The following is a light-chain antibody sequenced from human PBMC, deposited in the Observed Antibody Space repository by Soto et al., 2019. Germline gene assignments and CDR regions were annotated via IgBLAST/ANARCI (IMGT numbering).Light chain of an antibody. Sequence: DIQMTQSPSTLSASVGERVSIYCRASQSISGYLAWYQQKPGQAPRLLIYKASTLEIGVPARFSGSGSGTDFTLTISRLEPEDFAVYYCQQYGSSAWTFGQGTKVDI. V-gene: IGKV1-5*03. CDR1: QSISGY. J-gene: IGKJ1*01. CDR3: QQYGSSAWT. CDR2: KAS.